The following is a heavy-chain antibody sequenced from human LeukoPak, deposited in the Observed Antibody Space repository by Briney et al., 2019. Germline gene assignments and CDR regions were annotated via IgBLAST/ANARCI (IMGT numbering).Heavy chain of an antibody. Sequence: PGGSLRLSCAASGFTFSNAWMNWVRQAPGKGLEWVGRIKSKTDGGTTDYAAPVKGRFTISRDDSKNTLYLQMNSLKTEDTAIYYCTTDLGYSSSDFDYWGQGTLVTVSS. CDR3: TTDLGYSSSDFDY. D-gene: IGHD6-13*01. J-gene: IGHJ4*02. V-gene: IGHV3-15*07. CDR2: IKSKTDGGTT. CDR1: GFTFSNAW.